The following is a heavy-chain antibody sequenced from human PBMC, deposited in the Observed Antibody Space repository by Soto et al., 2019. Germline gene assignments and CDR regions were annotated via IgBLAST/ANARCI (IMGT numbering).Heavy chain of an antibody. J-gene: IGHJ5*02. CDR3: SRGHLSHWRWFDP. Sequence: QVQLQESGPGLVKPSETLSLTCTVSGGSINIYYWSWIRQPPGKGLEWIGYIYDSGNTNYNPSLKSRVTISVDTSKNQFSLNLSSVTAADTAVYYCSRGHLSHWRWFDPWGQGTLVTVSS. CDR2: IYDSGNT. D-gene: IGHD1-1*01. CDR1: GGSINIYY. V-gene: IGHV4-59*01.